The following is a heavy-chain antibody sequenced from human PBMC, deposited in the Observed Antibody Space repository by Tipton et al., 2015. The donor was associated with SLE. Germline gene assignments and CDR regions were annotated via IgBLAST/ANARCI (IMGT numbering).Heavy chain of an antibody. CDR2: VYSSGSA. J-gene: IGHJ4*02. CDR1: GDSIISYY. D-gene: IGHD1-26*01. V-gene: IGHV4-4*07. Sequence: TLSLTCSVSGDSIISYYWSWFRQSPGRGLEWIGRVYSSGSANYNPALISGVSMSVDISKNQFFLTLRSVTAADTAVYFCARGAVDWGQGTLVTVSS. CDR3: ARGAVD.